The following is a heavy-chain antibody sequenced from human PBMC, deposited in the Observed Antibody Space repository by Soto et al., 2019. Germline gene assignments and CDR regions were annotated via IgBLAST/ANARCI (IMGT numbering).Heavy chain of an antibody. D-gene: IGHD5-18*01. J-gene: IGHJ4*02. V-gene: IGHV1-46*01. CDR1: GYTFTNYS. CDR3: ARARYSYGVIDY. CDR2: INPSGGST. Sequence: GASVKVSCKASGYTFTNYSMHWVRQAPGQGLEWLGIINPSGGSTSYAQKFQGRATLTRDTSTSTVYMELSSLRSEDTAVYYCARARYSYGVIDYWGQGTLVTVS.